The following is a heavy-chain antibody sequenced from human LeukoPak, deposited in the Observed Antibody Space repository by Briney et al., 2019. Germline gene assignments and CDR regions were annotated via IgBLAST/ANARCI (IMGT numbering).Heavy chain of an antibody. D-gene: IGHD3-10*01. Sequence: SETLSLTCAVYGGSFSGYHWSWIRQPPGKGLEWIGEINHSGSTNYNPSLKSRVTISVDTSKNQFSLKLSSVTAADTAVYYCARGRSPMVRGVKNYYYMDVWGKGTTVTVSS. J-gene: IGHJ6*03. CDR3: ARGRSPMVRGVKNYYYMDV. CDR1: GGSFSGYH. V-gene: IGHV4-34*01. CDR2: INHSGST.